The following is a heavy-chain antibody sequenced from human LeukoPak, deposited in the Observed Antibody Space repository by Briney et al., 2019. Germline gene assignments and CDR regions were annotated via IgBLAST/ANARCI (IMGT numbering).Heavy chain of an antibody. CDR3: ARADYYGSGSPFDY. CDR1: GGSISSGDYY. V-gene: IGHV4-30-4*01. Sequence: PSETLSLTCTVSGGSISSGDYYWRWIRQPPGKGLEWIGYIYYSGSTYYNPSLKSRVTISVDTSKNQFSLKLSSVTAADTAVYYCARADYYGSGSPFDYWGQGTLVTVSS. J-gene: IGHJ4*02. D-gene: IGHD3-10*01. CDR2: IYYSGST.